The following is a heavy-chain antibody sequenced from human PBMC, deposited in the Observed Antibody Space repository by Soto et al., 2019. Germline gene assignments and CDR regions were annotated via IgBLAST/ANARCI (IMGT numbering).Heavy chain of an antibody. CDR1: GNTLSELY. V-gene: IGHV1-24*01. CDR3: ATVFGESNGWYTSYYFDY. CDR2: FDPEDGET. J-gene: IGHJ4*02. Sequence: ASVKVSCKVSGNTLSELYMHWVRQARGKGLEGMGGFDPEDGETIYAQKFQGRVTMTEDTSTDTAYMELSSLRSEDTAVYYCATVFGESNGWYTSYYFDYWGQGTLVTVSS. D-gene: IGHD6-19*01.